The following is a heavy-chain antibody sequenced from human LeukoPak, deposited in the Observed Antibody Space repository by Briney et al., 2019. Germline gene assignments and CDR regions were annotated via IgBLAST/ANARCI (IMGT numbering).Heavy chain of an antibody. CDR1: GFTFSSFS. Sequence: GGSLRLSCAASGFTFSSFSMNWVRQAPGKGLEWVSSISSTGSYIYYADSLKGRFTISRDNAKKSLYLQMNSLRAEHTTVYYCARASSGWAADLYYFDYWGQGNLVTVSS. J-gene: IGHJ4*02. CDR3: ARASSGWAADLYYFDY. V-gene: IGHV3-21*01. D-gene: IGHD6-19*01. CDR2: ISSTGSYI.